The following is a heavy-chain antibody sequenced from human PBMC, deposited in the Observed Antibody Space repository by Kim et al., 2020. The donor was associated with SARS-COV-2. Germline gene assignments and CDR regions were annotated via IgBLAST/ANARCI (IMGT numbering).Heavy chain of an antibody. CDR2: GNGNT. CDR3: LGGFYFDY. Sequence: GNGNTIYSQKFQGRVTLTTDTSAITAYMELSFLRSEDSAVYYCLGGFYFDYWGQGTLVTVSS. J-gene: IGHJ4*02. D-gene: IGHD3-16*01. V-gene: IGHV1-3*01.